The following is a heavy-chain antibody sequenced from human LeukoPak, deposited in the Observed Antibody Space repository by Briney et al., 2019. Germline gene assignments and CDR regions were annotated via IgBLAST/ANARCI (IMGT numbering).Heavy chain of an antibody. J-gene: IGHJ5*02. CDR3: ARGPEDTPYNWFDP. V-gene: IGHV1-69*13. CDR2: IIPIFGTA. CDR1: GGTFSSYA. Sequence: SVKVSCKASGGTFSSYAISWVRQAPGQGLEWMGGIIPIFGTANYAQKFQGRVTFTADESTSTAYMELSSLRSEDTAVYYCARGPEDTPYNWFDPWGQGTLVTVSS.